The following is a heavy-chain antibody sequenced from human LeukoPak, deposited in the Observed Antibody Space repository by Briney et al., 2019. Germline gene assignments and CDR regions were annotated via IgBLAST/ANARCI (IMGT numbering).Heavy chain of an antibody. CDR3: AKSDSSGSFPYYFDF. CDR2: IIGSGEST. Sequence: GGSLRLSCAASGFTFTNYAMTWVRQAPGKGLEWVSTIIGSGESTYYADSVKGRFTISRDNARNTLYLQMRSLRAEDTAVYYCAKSDSSGSFPYYFDFWGQGILVTVSS. CDR1: GFTFTNYA. V-gene: IGHV3-23*01. D-gene: IGHD3-22*01. J-gene: IGHJ4*02.